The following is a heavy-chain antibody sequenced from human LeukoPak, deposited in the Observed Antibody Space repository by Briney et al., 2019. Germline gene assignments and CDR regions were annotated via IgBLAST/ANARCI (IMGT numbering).Heavy chain of an antibody. CDR3: ATGQGY. V-gene: IGHV3-33*08. CDR1: GRYW. CDR2: IWYDGSNK. J-gene: IGHJ4*02. Sequence: GGSLRLSCAASGRYWMHWVRQAPGKGLEWVAVIWYDGSNKYYADSVKGRFTISRDNSKNTLYLQMNSLRAEDTAVYYCATGQGYWGQGTLVTVSS.